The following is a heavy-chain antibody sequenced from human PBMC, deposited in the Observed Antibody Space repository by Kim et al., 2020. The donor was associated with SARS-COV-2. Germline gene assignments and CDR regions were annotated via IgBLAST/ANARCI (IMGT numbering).Heavy chain of an antibody. V-gene: IGHV3-33*05. CDR1: GFTFSSYG. Sequence: GGSLRLSCAASGFTFSSYGMHWVRQAPGKGLEWVAVISYDGSNKYYADSVKGRFTISRDNSKNTLYLQMNSLRAEDTAVYYCARDSPPLLWFGELYGFAGMDVWGQGTTVTVSS. D-gene: IGHD3-10*01. CDR3: ARDSPPLLWFGELYGFAGMDV. J-gene: IGHJ6*02. CDR2: ISYDGSNK.